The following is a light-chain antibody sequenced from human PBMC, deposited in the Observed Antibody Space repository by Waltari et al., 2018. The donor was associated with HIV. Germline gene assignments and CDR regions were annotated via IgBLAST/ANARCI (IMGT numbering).Light chain of an antibody. CDR1: QSINNT. CDR2: GAS. Sequence: EIVLTQSPGTLSLSPGERGTLSCRASQSINNTLAWYQHKPGQAPRLLIYGASTRATGIPARFSGSGSGTDFSLNISTLQSEDFAVYYCQQYNSWPRTFGRGTKVEIK. V-gene: IGKV3-15*01. CDR3: QQYNSWPRT. J-gene: IGKJ4*02.